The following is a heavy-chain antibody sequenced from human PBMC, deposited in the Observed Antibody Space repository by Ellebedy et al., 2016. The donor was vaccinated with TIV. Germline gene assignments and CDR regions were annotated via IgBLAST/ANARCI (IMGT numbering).Heavy chain of an antibody. CDR3: ARHFNSGTYPLDY. Sequence: SETLSLTXAVYGGSFSDYYWSWIRQPPGKGLEWIGEINHSGSANYNPSLKSRVTMSVDTSKNQFSLKLSSVTAADTAVYYCARHFNSGTYPLDYWGPGTLVTVSS. J-gene: IGHJ4*02. CDR1: GGSFSDYY. D-gene: IGHD3-10*01. CDR2: INHSGSA. V-gene: IGHV4-34*01.